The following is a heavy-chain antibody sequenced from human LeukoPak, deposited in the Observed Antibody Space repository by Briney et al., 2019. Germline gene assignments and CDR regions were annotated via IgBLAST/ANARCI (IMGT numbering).Heavy chain of an antibody. CDR2: INTDGRIT. CDR1: GFTFNTYW. D-gene: IGHD3-16*01. Sequence: GGSLRLSCAASGFTFNTYWMHWVRQAPGKGLVWVSRINTDGRITNYADSVKGRFTISRDNAKNTLFLQMNSLRAEDTAVYYCARVYVGGSTTYPYDYWGQGTLVTVSS. CDR3: ARVYVGGSTTYPYDY. J-gene: IGHJ4*02. V-gene: IGHV3-74*01.